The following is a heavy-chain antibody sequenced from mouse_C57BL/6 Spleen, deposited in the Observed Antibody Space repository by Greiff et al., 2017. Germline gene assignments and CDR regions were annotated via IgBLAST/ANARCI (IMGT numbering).Heavy chain of an antibody. J-gene: IGHJ2*01. Sequence: EVMLVESGEGLVKPGGSLKLSCAASGFTFSSYAMSWVRQTPEKRLEWVAYISSGGDYIYYADNVKGRVTISRDNARNTLYLQMSSLKSEDTAMYYCTRERLPPYFDYWGQGTTLTVSS. CDR3: TRERLPPYFDY. CDR2: ISSGGDYI. D-gene: IGHD2-2*01. CDR1: GFTFSSYA. V-gene: IGHV5-9-1*02.